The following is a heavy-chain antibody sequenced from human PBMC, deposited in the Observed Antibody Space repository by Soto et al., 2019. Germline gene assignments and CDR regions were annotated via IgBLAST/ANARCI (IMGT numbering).Heavy chain of an antibody. J-gene: IGHJ4*02. CDR3: ARHISQGGYIAAAGIDY. D-gene: IGHD6-13*01. CDR1: GDSISRAAYY. Sequence: QLQLQESGPGLLKPSETLSLTCTLSGDSISRAAYYWGWIRQSPGKGLEWIGSISYSGTTYYNPSLKCRVTISVDTSKSQFSLKLSSVTAADTAVYYCARHISQGGYIAAAGIDYWGQGTLVTVSS. V-gene: IGHV4-39*01. CDR2: ISYSGTT.